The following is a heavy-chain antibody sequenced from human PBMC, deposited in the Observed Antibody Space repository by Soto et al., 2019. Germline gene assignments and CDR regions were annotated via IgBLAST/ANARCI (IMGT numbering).Heavy chain of an antibody. CDR2: MNPNSGNT. Sequence: QVQLVQSGAEVKKPGASVKVSCKASGYTFTSYDINWVRQATGHGLEWMGWMNPNSGNTVYAQKFQGRVTMTRDTSISTAYMELSSLRSEDTAVYYCARERTGTTSNCFDPWGQGTLVTVSS. J-gene: IGHJ5*02. CDR3: ARERTGTTSNCFDP. D-gene: IGHD1-7*01. CDR1: GYTFTSYD. V-gene: IGHV1-8*01.